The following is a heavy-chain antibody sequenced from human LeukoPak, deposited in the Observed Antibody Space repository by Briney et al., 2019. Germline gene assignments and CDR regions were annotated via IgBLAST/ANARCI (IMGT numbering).Heavy chain of an antibody. CDR2: ISSGGSTI. D-gene: IGHD1-26*01. J-gene: IGHJ6*03. V-gene: IGHV3-48*03. Sequence: GGSVRLSCAASGFTFSSCEMNWVRQAPGKGLEWVSYISSGGSTIYYADSVKGRFTISRDNAKNSLYLQMNSLRAEDTAVYYCAREWYSMDVWGKGTTVTVSS. CDR3: AREWYSMDV. CDR1: GFTFSSCE.